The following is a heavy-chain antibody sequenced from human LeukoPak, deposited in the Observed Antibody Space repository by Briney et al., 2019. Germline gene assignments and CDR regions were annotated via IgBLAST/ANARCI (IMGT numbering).Heavy chain of an antibody. D-gene: IGHD6-19*01. V-gene: IGHV3-23*01. CDR1: VFNFSV. CDR2: ISGSGQTT. J-gene: IGHJ5*02. Sequence: GGSLRLSCTASVFNFSVAWVSQAPGMGLEWVSSISGSGQTTYYADFVRGRFTISRDSSKNTVYLQMSGLRVEDTALYYCAKMGGRVWYKVPETWGRGTLVTVSS. CDR3: AKMGGRVWYKVPET.